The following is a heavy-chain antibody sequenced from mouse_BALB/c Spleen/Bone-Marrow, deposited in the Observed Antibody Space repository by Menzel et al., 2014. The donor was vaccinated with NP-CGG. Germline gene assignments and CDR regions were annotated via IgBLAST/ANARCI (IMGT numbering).Heavy chain of an antibody. CDR2: ISGYYGDA. Sequence: VKLVESGAELVRPGVSVKISCKGSGYTFTDYAIHWVKQSHAKSLEWIGLISGYYGDAIYNQKFKGKATMTVDKSSRTAYMDLARLTSEDSAIYYCAGSGKVRNAMDYWGQGTSVTVSS. J-gene: IGHJ4*01. CDR3: AGSGKVRNAMDY. V-gene: IGHV1-67*01. D-gene: IGHD2-14*01. CDR1: GYTFTDYA.